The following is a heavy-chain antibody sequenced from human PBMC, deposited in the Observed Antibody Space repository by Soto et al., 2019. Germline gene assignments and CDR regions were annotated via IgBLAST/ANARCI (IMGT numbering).Heavy chain of an antibody. V-gene: IGHV3-23*01. Sequence: TVGSLRLSCASSVCTFSSYAMTCVRHSPGKWLEWVSTISGNGGYTYYSDSVRGRFTISRDNSKKMLYLQMDSLRADDTGVFYCAKGKETTVFGVDTLFEYWGQATQVTVSS. CDR3: AKGKETTVFGVDTLFEY. J-gene: IGHJ4*02. D-gene: IGHD3-3*01. CDR2: ISGNGGYT. CDR1: VCTFSSYA.